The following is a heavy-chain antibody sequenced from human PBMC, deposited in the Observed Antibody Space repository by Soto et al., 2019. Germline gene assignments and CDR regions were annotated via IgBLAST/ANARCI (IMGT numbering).Heavy chain of an antibody. D-gene: IGHD6-13*01. J-gene: IGHJ5*01. Sequence: EVQLLESGGGLVQPGGSLRLSCAASGFTFSSYAMSWVRQAPGKGLEWVSAISGSGGSTYYADSVKGRFTISRDNSKNTLDLQMNSRRAEDTAVYDCAKFLSSSWDLTWFDSWCQGTLVTVSS. CDR3: AKFLSSSWDLTWFDS. CDR1: GFTFSSYA. V-gene: IGHV3-23*01. CDR2: ISGSGGST.